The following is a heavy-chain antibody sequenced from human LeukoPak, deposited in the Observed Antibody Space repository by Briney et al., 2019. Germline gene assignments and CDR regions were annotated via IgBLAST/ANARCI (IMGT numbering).Heavy chain of an antibody. Sequence: GASVKVSCKASGYTFSSYGFSWVRQAPGQGLEWMGWINAYNGNTNYAQNLQGRVTMTTDTFTSTAYMELRSLRSDDTAVYYCARRQGTTLNFDYWVQGTLVTVSS. D-gene: IGHD1-1*01. CDR2: INAYNGNT. CDR1: GYTFSSYG. V-gene: IGHV1-18*01. J-gene: IGHJ4*02. CDR3: ARRQGTTLNFDY.